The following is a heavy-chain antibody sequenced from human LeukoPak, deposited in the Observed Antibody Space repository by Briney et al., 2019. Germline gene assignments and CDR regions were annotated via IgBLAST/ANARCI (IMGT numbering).Heavy chain of an antibody. CDR2: INHSGST. V-gene: IGHV4-34*01. J-gene: IGHJ4*02. D-gene: IGHD4-17*01. CDR3: AKGYGDHKVNSDY. Sequence: PSETLSLTCAVYGGSFSGYYWSWIRQPPGKGLEWIGEINHSGSTNYNPSLKSRVTISVDTSKNQFSLKLSSVTAADTAVYYCAKGYGDHKVNSDYWGPGTLVTVSS. CDR1: GGSFSGYY.